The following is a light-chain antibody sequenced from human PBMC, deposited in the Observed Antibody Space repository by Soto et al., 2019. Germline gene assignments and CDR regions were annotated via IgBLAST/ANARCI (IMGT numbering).Light chain of an antibody. CDR2: DAS. CDR3: QQRSNWPPL. CDR1: QSVSSY. Sequence: DIVLTQSPAPLSLSPGERATLSCRASQSVSSYLAWYQQKPGQAPRLLIYDASNRATGIPARFSGSGSGTDFTLTISSLEPEDFAVYYCQQRSNWPPLVGPGTKVDIK. J-gene: IGKJ3*01. V-gene: IGKV3-11*01.